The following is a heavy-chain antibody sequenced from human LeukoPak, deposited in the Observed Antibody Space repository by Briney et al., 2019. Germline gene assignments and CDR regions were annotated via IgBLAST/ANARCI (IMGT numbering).Heavy chain of an antibody. Sequence: GGSLRLSCAASGFTFSIYAMSWVRQAPGKGLEWVSVISGSGGSTYYADSVKGRFTISRDNSKNTVYLQVNSLRAEDTAVYYCAKDNGDSVGDFDYWGQGTLVT. CDR1: GFTFSIYA. V-gene: IGHV3-23*01. CDR3: AKDNGDSVGDFDY. J-gene: IGHJ4*02. CDR2: ISGSGGST. D-gene: IGHD4-17*01.